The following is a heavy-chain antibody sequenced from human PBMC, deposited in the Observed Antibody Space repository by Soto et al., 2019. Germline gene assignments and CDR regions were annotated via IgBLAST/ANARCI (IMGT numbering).Heavy chain of an antibody. J-gene: IGHJ6*02. CDR3: ARDYYGMDV. V-gene: IGHV4-30-2*06. Sequence: ASETLSLTCTVSGGSTTSGGYSWTWIRQSPGKGLEWIGYTYQSGSAYYNPSLKSRVTISVDRSKNQFSLNLTSVTAADTAVYYCARDYYGMDVWGQGTTVTVSS. CDR2: TYQSGSA. CDR1: GGSTTSGGYS.